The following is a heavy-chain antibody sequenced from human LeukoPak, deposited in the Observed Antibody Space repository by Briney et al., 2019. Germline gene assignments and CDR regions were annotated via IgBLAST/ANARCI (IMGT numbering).Heavy chain of an antibody. J-gene: IGHJ4*02. V-gene: IGHV1-46*01. CDR1: GYTFTSYY. D-gene: IGHD2-2*01. CDR3: AKDQCSSTSCYGSPGY. CDR2: INPSGGST. Sequence: ASVKVSCKASGYTFTSYYMHWVRQAPGQGLEWMGIINPSGGSTSYAQKFQGRVTMTRDTSTSTVYMELSSLRSEDTAVYYCAKDQCSSTSCYGSPGYWGQGTLVTVSS.